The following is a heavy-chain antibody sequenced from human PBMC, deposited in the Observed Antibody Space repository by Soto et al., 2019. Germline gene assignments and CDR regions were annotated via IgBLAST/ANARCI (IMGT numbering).Heavy chain of an antibody. Sequence: QVQLQQSGPGLVKPSQTLSLTCAISGDSVSSNSAAWNWIRQSPSRGLEWLGRTYYRSKWYNDYAVSVKSRITINPDTSKNQFSLQLNSVTPEDTAVYYCASARYYYDSSGYSPDAFDIWGQGTMVTVSS. CDR1: GDSVSSNSAA. CDR2: TYYRSKWYN. V-gene: IGHV6-1*01. J-gene: IGHJ3*02. CDR3: ASARYYYDSSGYSPDAFDI. D-gene: IGHD3-22*01.